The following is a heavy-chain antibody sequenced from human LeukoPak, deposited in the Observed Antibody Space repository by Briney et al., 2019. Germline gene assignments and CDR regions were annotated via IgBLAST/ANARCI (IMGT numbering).Heavy chain of an antibody. Sequence: SETLSLTCTVSGGSISRYYWSWIRQPAGKGLEWIGHIYTSGNTNYNPSLKSRVTMSVATSKNQFSLKLSSVTAAHTSVYLCARVGGWEPKLHGVTFDYLGQGTLVTASS. D-gene: IGHD1-26*01. J-gene: IGHJ4*02. V-gene: IGHV4-4*07. CDR2: IYTSGNT. CDR1: GGSISRYY. CDR3: ARVGGWEPKLHGVTFDY.